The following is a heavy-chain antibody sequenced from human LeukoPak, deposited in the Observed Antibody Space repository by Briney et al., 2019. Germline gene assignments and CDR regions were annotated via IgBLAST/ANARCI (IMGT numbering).Heavy chain of an antibody. J-gene: IGHJ4*02. CDR1: GFPFDSYG. CDR3: ARDGPVAGVELDQ. Sequence: GGSLRLSCAASGFPFDSYGMAWVRQAPGKGLEWVSGITWNGGITAYADSVKGRFTISRDNAKNSLYLQMNSLRAEDTALYYCARDGPVAGVELDQWGQGTLVTVSS. V-gene: IGHV3-20*04. D-gene: IGHD6-19*01. CDR2: ITWNGGIT.